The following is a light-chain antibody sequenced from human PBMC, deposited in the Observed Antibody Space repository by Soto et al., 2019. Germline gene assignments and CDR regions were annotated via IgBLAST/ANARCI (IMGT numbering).Light chain of an antibody. CDR3: HQYNDWPPREA. Sequence: ITITQSPAIQSLSPVERATLSCKGSQSVYINLAWYQQKTGQTPRLLIYGASNRATGIPARFSGSGSGTEFTLNISSLQSEAFAVYYCHQYNDWPPREAFGQGTKVDIK. V-gene: IGKV3-15*01. J-gene: IGKJ1*01. CDR1: QSVYIN. CDR2: GAS.